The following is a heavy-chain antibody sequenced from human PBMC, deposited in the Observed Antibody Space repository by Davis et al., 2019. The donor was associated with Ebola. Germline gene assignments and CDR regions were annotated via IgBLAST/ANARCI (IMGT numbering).Heavy chain of an antibody. V-gene: IGHV3-7*01. CDR2: IKQDGGEQ. CDR1: GFTFSSYA. J-gene: IGHJ6*02. D-gene: IGHD3-10*01. Sequence: PGGSLRLSCAASGFTFSSYAMHWVRQAPGKGPEWVAIIKQDGGEQYYVDSVKGRFTISRDNAKNSLYLHMNSLRDEDTAVYYCAKVLWFGEFREPPHYAMDVWGQGTTVTVSS. CDR3: AKVLWFGEFREPPHYAMDV.